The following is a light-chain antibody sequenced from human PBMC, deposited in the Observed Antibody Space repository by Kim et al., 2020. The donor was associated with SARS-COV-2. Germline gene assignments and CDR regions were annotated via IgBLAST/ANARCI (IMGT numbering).Light chain of an antibody. CDR2: GAS. CDR3: QQYNSWPRT. V-gene: IGKV3-15*01. Sequence: EIVMTQSPATLSVSPGERATLSCRASQSVSSNLAWYQQIPGQAPRLLINGASTRATGIPARFSGSGSGTEFTLIISSLQSEDFAIYYCQQYNSWPRTFGQGTKVDIK. CDR1: QSVSSN. J-gene: IGKJ1*01.